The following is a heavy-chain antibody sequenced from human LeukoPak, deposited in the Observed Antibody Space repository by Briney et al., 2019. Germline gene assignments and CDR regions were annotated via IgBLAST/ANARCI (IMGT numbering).Heavy chain of an antibody. V-gene: IGHV1-69*01. J-gene: IGHJ4*02. CDR3: ARGGYYYDSSGYSHLPDY. CDR2: IIPIVGTT. CDR1: GGTFSSYA. Sequence: SVKVSCKASGGTFSSYAFSWVRQAPGQGLEWMGGIIPIVGTTNYAQMFQGRVTITADESTSTAYMELSSLRSEDTAVYYCARGGYYYDSSGYSHLPDYWGQGTLVTVSS. D-gene: IGHD3-22*01.